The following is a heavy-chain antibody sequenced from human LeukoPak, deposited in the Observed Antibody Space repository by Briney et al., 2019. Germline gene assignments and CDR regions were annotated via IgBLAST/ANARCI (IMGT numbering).Heavy chain of an antibody. D-gene: IGHD1-1*01. V-gene: IGHV3-48*01. CDR3: ARPRYNWNDVFDY. J-gene: IGHJ4*02. Sequence: GGSLRLSCAASGFTFSSYSMNWVRQAPGKGLEWVSYISSSSSTIYYADSVKGRFTISRDNAKNSLYLQMNSLRAEGTAVYYCARPRYNWNDVFDYWGQGTLVTVSS. CDR2: ISSSSSTI. CDR1: GFTFSSYS.